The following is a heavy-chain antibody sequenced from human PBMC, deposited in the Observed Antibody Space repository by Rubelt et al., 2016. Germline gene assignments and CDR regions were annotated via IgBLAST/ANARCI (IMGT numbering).Heavy chain of an antibody. CDR2: TWYDGSNQ. CDR3: ARDQSRGDGLSCFQD. V-gene: IGHV3-33*01. Sequence: QVQLVESGGGVVQPGKSLRLSCAASGLTFSDSAMHWVRQAPGTGLEWVAITWYDGSNQYYADTVKGSFPISSDNSRNTLDLQMDRLRAEDTAWYYCARDQSRGDGLSCFQDWGQGTLATVSS. CDR1: GLTFSDSA. D-gene: IGHD6-19*01. J-gene: IGHJ1*01.